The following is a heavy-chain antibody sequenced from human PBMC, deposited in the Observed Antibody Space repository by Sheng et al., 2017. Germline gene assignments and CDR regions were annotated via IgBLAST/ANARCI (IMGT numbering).Heavy chain of an antibody. CDR3: VRRRDSWEDGFDY. CDR1: GFSFSDHF. CDR2: TTKKGDI. Sequence: EERLVEFGVGLVQPGGSLRLSCAASGFSFSDHFMDWLRQPPGKGLEWVGRTTKKGDIEYAASVKGRFTISRDDSQNSLDLQMNSLKMDDTAVYYCVRRRDSWEDGFDYWGQGTLVTVSS. J-gene: IGHJ4*02. V-gene: IGHV3-72*01. D-gene: IGHD1-26*01.